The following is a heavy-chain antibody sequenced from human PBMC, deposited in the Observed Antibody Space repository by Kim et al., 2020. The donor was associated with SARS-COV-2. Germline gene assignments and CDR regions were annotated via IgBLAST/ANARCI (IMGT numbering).Heavy chain of an antibody. J-gene: IGHJ2*01. CDR3: AREIEVAGVYWYFDL. Sequence: SVKVSCKASGGTFSNYPISCVRQAPGQGLEWMGRIIPILALGDYAQKFQGRVTITADTSTSTAYMDLSSLTSEDTAVYYFAREIEVAGVYWYFDLWGRGTLVTVSS. CDR2: IIPILALG. D-gene: IGHD2-8*01. CDR1: GGTFSNYP. V-gene: IGHV1-69*04.